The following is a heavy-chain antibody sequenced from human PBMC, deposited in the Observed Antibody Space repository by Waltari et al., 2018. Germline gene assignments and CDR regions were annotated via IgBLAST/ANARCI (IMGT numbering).Heavy chain of an antibody. J-gene: IGHJ5*02. CDR1: GFTFSSYS. CDR2: ISSSSSTI. D-gene: IGHD6-19*01. V-gene: IGHV3-48*01. Sequence: EVQLVESGGGLVQPGGSLRLSCAASGFTFSSYSMNWVRPAPGKGMEWVSYISSSSSTIYYADSVKGRFTISRDNAKNSLYLQMNSLRAEDTAVYYCARVVVPSGWYYGNWFDPWGQGTLVTVSS. CDR3: ARVVVPSGWYYGNWFDP.